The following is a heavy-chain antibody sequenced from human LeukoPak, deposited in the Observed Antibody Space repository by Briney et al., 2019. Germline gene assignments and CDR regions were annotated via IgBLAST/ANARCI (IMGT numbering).Heavy chain of an antibody. J-gene: IGHJ4*02. V-gene: IGHV4-39*07. CDR2: IYYSGST. CDR1: GGSISSSSYY. CDR3: ARDRVATDY. D-gene: IGHD5-12*01. Sequence: SETLSLTCTVSGGSISSSSYYWGWIRQPPGKGLEWIGSIYYSGSTYYNPPLKSRVTISVDTSKNQFSLKLSSVTAADTAVYYCARDRVATDYWGQGTLVTVSS.